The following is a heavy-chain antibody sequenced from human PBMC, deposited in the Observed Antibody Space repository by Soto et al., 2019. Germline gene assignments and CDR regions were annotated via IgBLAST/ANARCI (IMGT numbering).Heavy chain of an antibody. CDR1: GFTFSTYA. D-gene: IGHD5-12*01. J-gene: IGHJ4*02. V-gene: IGHV3-23*04. CDR3: AKLGFPYSGYHYEWRKVFDY. Sequence: EVQLVESGGGLVQSGGSLRLSCAASGFTFSTYAMSWVRQAPGKGLEWVSAISESAGSISYADSVKGRFTISRDNSKNTLYLQMNSLRAEDTAVYYCAKLGFPYSGYHYEWRKVFDYWGQGTPVTVSS. CDR2: ISESAGSI.